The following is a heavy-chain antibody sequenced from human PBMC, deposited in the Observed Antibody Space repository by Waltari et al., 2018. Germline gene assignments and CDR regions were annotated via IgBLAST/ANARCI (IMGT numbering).Heavy chain of an antibody. V-gene: IGHV4-38-2*01. J-gene: IGHJ2*01. CDR2: IYHSGST. CDR1: GYSFSRGSS. Sequence: QVQLQESGPGLVKPSETLSLTCPAPGYSFSRGSSWGWIRHPPGKGLEWIGSIYHSGSTYYNPSLKSRVTISVDTSKNQFSLKLSSVTAADTAVYYCARLEVRYFDLWGRGTLVTVSS. CDR3: ARLEVRYFDL.